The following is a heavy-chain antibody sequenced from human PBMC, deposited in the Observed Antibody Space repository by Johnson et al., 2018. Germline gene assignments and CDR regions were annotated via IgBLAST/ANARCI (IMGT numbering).Heavy chain of an antibody. CDR3: ARLSAEYVQY. V-gene: IGHV3-9*01. Sequence: VQLRESGGGLVQPGRSLRLCCAASGFTFDDYAMHWVRPAPGTGLEWVSGISWDSGSIGYADSVKGRFTISSDNAKNSLYLQMNRLRAEDTALYYCARLSAEYVQYWGRGTLVTVSS. D-gene: IGHD2-21*02. CDR2: ISWDSGSI. CDR1: GFTFDDYA. J-gene: IGHJ1*01.